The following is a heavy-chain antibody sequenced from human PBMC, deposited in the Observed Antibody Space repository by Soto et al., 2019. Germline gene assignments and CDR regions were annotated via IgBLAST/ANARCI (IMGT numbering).Heavy chain of an antibody. CDR2: IIPIFGTA. CDR3: ARDRVAVAGYRPFDY. J-gene: IGHJ4*02. V-gene: IGHV1-69*13. D-gene: IGHD6-19*01. Sequence: SVKVSCKTSGYTFTSYAISWVRQAPGQGLEWMGGIIPIFGTANYAQKFQGRVTITADESTSTAYMELSSLRSEDTAVYYCARDRVAVAGYRPFDYWGQGTLVTVSS. CDR1: GYTFTSYA.